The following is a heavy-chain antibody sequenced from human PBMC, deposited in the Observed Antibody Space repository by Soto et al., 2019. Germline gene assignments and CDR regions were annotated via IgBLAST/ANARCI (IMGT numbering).Heavy chain of an antibody. V-gene: IGHV4-59*01. CDR3: ARDGSCSSTRCYEGNWFDP. J-gene: IGHJ5*02. D-gene: IGHD2-2*01. CDR1: GGSITNYY. CDR2: IYHSGST. Sequence: QVRLQESGPGLVKPSETLSLTCTVYGGSITNYYWSWIRQSPGKGLEWIGHIYHSGSTKYNPSLKSRVTISIDTSKNQFSLKLNSVTAADTAVYSCARDGSCSSTRCYEGNWFDPWGQGTLVTVSS.